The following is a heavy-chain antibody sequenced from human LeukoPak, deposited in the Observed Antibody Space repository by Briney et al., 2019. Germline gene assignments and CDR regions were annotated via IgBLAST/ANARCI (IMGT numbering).Heavy chain of an antibody. V-gene: IGHV3-13*04. J-gene: IGHJ3*02. CDR2: IGTAGDT. D-gene: IGHD3-22*01. Sequence: AGGSLRLSCAVSGFTFSSYDMHWVRQATGKGLEWVSAIGTAGDTYYPGSVKGRFTISRENAKNSLYLQMNSLRAGDTAVYYCARVGFGYDSSGYYYGGAFDIWGQGTMVTVSS. CDR1: GFTFSSYD. CDR3: ARVGFGYDSSGYYYGGAFDI.